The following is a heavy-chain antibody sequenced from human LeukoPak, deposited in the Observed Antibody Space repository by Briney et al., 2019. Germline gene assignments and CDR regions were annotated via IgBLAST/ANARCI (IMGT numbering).Heavy chain of an antibody. CDR1: GYSFTNFW. CDR2: IYPGDSDT. J-gene: IGHJ3*02. Sequence: GESLKISCKGSGYSFTNFWIGWVRQMPGKGLEWMGIIYPGDSDTTYSPSFQGQVTISADKSTSTAYLQWSSLKASDTAMYYCARQWGRPSDIWGQGTMVTVSS. CDR3: ARQWGRPSDI. D-gene: IGHD1-26*01. V-gene: IGHV5-51*01.